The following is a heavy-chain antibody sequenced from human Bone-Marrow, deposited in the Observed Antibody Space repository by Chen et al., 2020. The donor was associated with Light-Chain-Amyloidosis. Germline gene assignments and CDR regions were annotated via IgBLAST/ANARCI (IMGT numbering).Heavy chain of an antibody. Sequence: EAQLVESGGGLVQPGGSLRLSCAASGFTFSRYSLNWVRQAPGKGLEWVAYISSTSPTTTDYAESVKGRFSIARDNAKNSLHLQMNSLGDEDTAVYYCAREHEGGEHWGQGTLVTVSS. CDR1: GFTFSRYS. J-gene: IGHJ1*01. D-gene: IGHD3-16*01. CDR3: AREHEGGEH. CDR2: ISSTSPTTT. V-gene: IGHV3-48*02.